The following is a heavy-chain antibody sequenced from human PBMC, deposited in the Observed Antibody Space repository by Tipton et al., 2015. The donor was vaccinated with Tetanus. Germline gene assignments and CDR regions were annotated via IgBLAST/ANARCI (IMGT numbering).Heavy chain of an antibody. CDR2: MYSGGDT. D-gene: IGHD6-19*01. CDR3: VRDGGSSGWLAY. J-gene: IGHJ4*02. Sequence: GSLRLSCVGSGFNFSTNSMSWVRQAPGKGLEWVSVMYSGGDTYYVDSVKGRFSISRDNAKNTLYLQMNSLRVEDTAVYYCVRDGGSSGWLAYWGQGTLVTVSS. V-gene: IGHV3-53*01. CDR1: GFNFSTNS.